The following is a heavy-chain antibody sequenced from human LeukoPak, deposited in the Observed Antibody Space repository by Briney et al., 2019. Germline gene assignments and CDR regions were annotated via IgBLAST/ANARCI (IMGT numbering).Heavy chain of an antibody. CDR1: GYSFGNYW. CDR2: VYPGDSST. J-gene: IGHJ5*02. CDR3: ARLTDYYDSSGYYRNYNWFDP. D-gene: IGHD3-22*01. V-gene: IGHV5-51*01. Sequence: GESLKVSCRGSGYSFGNYWIAWVRHMPGQGVEGLGVVYPGDSSTKYSPSFQGQVTISVDRSINTAYLQWSSLTASDTAMYYCARLTDYYDSSGYYRNYNWFDPWGQGTLVTVSS.